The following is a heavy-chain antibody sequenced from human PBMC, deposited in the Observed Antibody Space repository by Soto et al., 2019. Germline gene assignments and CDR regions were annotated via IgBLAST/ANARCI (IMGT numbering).Heavy chain of an antibody. Sequence: GESLKISCNGSGYSFTIYLSGWVRQMPGKGLEWMGIIYPGDSNTRYSPSLQGQVTISVDKSISTAYLQWSSLKATDTAMYYCARHAYDFWSGHPNPRYYYGMDVWGQGTTVTVSS. J-gene: IGHJ6*02. V-gene: IGHV5-51*01. CDR3: ARHAYDFWSGHPNPRYYYGMDV. D-gene: IGHD3-3*01. CDR2: IYPGDSNT. CDR1: GYSFTIYL.